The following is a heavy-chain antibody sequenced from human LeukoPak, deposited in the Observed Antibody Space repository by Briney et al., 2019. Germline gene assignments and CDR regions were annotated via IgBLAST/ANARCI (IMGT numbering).Heavy chain of an antibody. J-gene: IGHJ6*02. CDR3: AKGINFYYYSGMDV. V-gene: IGHV3-23*01. CDR2: ISGSGGNT. CDR1: GFTFSSCA. Sequence: GGSLRLSCAASGFTFSSCAMSWVRQAPGKGLEWVSGISGSGGNTYYAGSVKGRFTISRDNSKNTNTLYLQMNSLRAEDTAVYYCAKGINFYYYSGMDVWGQGTTVTVSS.